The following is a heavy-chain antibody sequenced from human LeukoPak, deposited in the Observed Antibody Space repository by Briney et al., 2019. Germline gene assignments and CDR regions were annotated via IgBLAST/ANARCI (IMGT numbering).Heavy chain of an antibody. V-gene: IGHV4-61*01. D-gene: IGHD6-6*01. Sequence: SETLSLTCTVSGGSISSSSYYWSWIRQPPGKGLEWVGYVYYSGTTSYNPSLKSRVTMSIDTSRKQFSLKLNSVTAADTAVYYCARWEGSSSLFDNWGQGTLVTVSS. CDR2: VYYSGTT. CDR1: GGSISSSSYY. CDR3: ARWEGSSSLFDN. J-gene: IGHJ4*02.